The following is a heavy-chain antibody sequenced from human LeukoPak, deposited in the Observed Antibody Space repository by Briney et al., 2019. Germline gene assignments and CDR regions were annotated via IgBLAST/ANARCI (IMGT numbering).Heavy chain of an antibody. V-gene: IGHV2-5*01. CDR2: IYWNDDN. Sequence: KESGPTLVKPTQTLTLTCTFSGFSLSTSGVGVGWIRQPPGKDLDWLALIYWNDDNRYSPSLKSRVTITKDTSKNQVVLTMTNMDPVDTATYYCAHIYSNYDFWSGYQGNAFDIWGQGTMVTVSS. CDR1: GFSLSTSGVG. D-gene: IGHD3-3*01. CDR3: AHIYSNYDFWSGYQGNAFDI. J-gene: IGHJ3*02.